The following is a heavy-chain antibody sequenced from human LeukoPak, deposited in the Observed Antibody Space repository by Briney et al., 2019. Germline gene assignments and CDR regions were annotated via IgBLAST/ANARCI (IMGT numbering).Heavy chain of an antibody. D-gene: IGHD6-13*01. J-gene: IGHJ5*02. CDR2: ISGSGGST. CDR1: GFTFSSYA. CDR3: AKDRRREAALPLDT. V-gene: IGHV3-23*01. Sequence: SGGSLRLSCAASGFTFSSYAMSWVRQAPGKGLEWVSAISGSGGSTYYADSVKGRFTISRDNSKNTLYLQLNSLRAEDTAVYYCAKDRRREAALPLDTWGXGTXVTVSS.